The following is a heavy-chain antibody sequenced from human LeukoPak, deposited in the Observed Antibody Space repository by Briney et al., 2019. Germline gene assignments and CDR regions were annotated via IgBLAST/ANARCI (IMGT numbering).Heavy chain of an antibody. Sequence: GGSLRLSCAASGFTFSSYVMNWVRQAPGKGLEWVSAISGSGGSTYYADSVKGRFTISRDNSKNTLYLQMNSLRAEDTSVYYCAKDQGIVVVNTNWFDPWGQGTLVTVSS. V-gene: IGHV3-23*01. CDR1: GFTFSSYV. CDR2: ISGSGGST. D-gene: IGHD3-22*01. CDR3: AKDQGIVVVNTNWFDP. J-gene: IGHJ5*02.